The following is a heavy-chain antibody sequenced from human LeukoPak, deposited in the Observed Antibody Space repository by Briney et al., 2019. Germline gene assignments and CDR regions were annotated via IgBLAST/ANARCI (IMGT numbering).Heavy chain of an antibody. CDR2: IYPSGNT. J-gene: IGHJ4*02. Sequence: SETLSLTCSVSGESISSSRHYWSWIRQPAGQGLEWIGRIYPSGNTNYNPSLKSRATISLDTSKNQFSLKLNSVTAADTAVYYCARMGRIAVAGLDYWGQGTLVTVSS. V-gene: IGHV4-61*02. D-gene: IGHD6-19*01. CDR3: ARMGRIAVAGLDY. CDR1: GESISSSRHY.